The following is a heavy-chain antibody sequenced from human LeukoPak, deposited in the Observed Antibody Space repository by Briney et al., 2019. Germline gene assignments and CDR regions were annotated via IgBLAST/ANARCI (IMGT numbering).Heavy chain of an antibody. V-gene: IGHV3-23*01. CDR2: ISGSGGST. J-gene: IGHJ6*03. Sequence: GGSLRLSCAASGFTFSSYAMSWVRQAPGKGLEWVSAISGSGGSTYYADSVKGRFTISRDNSKNTLYLQMNSLRAEDTAVYYCAKDRHASYYYYYMDVWGKGTTVTVSS. CDR1: GFTFSSYA. CDR3: AKDRHASYYYYYMDV.